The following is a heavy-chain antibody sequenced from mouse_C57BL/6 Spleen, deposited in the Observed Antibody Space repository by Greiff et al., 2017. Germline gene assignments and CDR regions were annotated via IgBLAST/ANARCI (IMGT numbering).Heavy chain of an antibody. D-gene: IGHD1-1*01. CDR2: IRLKSDNYAT. J-gene: IGHJ4*01. CDR1: GFTFSNYW. V-gene: IGHV6-3*01. Sequence: EVHLVESGGGLVQPGGSMKLSCVASGFTFSNYWMNWVRQSPEKGLEWVAQIRLKSDNYATHYAESVKGRFTISRDDSKSSVYLQMNNLRAEDTGIYYCTKGITTVVSYYAMDYWGQGTSVTVSS. CDR3: TKGITTVVSYYAMDY.